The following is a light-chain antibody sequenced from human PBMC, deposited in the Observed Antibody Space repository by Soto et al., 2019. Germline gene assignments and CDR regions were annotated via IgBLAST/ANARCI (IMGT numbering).Light chain of an antibody. CDR2: EVS. J-gene: IGLJ3*02. CDR3: SSFTSINTWV. Sequence: QSALTQPASVSGSPGQSITISRTGTSSDVGGYNYVSWYQQHPGKAPKLMIYEVSNRPSGVSNRFFGSKSGNTASLTISGLQTEDEADYYCSSFTSINTWVFGGGTKLTVL. V-gene: IGLV2-14*01. CDR1: SSDVGGYNY.